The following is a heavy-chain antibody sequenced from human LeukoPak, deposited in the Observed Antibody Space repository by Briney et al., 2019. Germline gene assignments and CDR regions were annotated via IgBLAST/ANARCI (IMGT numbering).Heavy chain of an antibody. V-gene: IGHV1-46*01. CDR1: GYTFTSYY. CDR2: INPSGGST. CDR3: ARGGGYYDSSGYYEDAFDI. D-gene: IGHD3-22*01. Sequence: ASVKVSCKASGYTFTSYYMHWVRQAPGQGPEWMGIINPSGGSTSYAQKFQGRVTMTRDMSTSTVYMELSSLRSEDTAVYYCARGGGYYDSSGYYEDAFDIWGQGTMVTVSS. J-gene: IGHJ3*02.